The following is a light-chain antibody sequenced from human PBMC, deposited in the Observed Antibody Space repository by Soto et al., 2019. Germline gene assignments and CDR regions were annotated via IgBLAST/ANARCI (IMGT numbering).Light chain of an antibody. J-gene: IGLJ2*01. CDR3: SSYTSISTLV. V-gene: IGLV2-14*01. Sequence: QSALTQPASVSGSPGQSITISCTGTSRDDGGYNYVSWYQQHPGKAPKRMIYEVSNRPSGVSNRFSGSKSGNTASLTISGLQAEDEADYYCSSYTSISTLVFGGGTKVTV. CDR2: EVS. CDR1: SRDDGGYNY.